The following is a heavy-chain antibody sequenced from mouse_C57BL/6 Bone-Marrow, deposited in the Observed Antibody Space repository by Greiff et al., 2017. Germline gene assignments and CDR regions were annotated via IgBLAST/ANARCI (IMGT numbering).Heavy chain of an antibody. D-gene: IGHD1-1*01. CDR3: ARNARIYYYGSSYGYFDY. CDR1: GFTFSSYT. CDR2: ISGGGGNT. J-gene: IGHJ2*01. Sequence: EVQLVESGGGLVKPGGSLKLSCAASGFTFSSYTMSWVRQTPEKRLEWVATISGGGGNTYYPDSVKGRFTISRDNAKNTLYLQMSSLRSEDTALYYCARNARIYYYGSSYGYFDYWGQGTTLTVSS. V-gene: IGHV5-9*01.